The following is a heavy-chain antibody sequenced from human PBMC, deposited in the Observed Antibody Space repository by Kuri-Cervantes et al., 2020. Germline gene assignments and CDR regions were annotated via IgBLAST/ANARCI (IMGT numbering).Heavy chain of an antibody. D-gene: IGHD5-12*01. Sequence: GGSLRLSCAASGFTVSSNYMAWVRQAPGKGLEWIGRARNKANGYSTQYAASVKGRFTISRDDSKNSVFLQMNSLRTEDTAVYYCTKSLGGGSEYWGLGTLVTVSS. CDR2: ARNKANGYST. CDR3: TKSLGGGSEY. CDR1: GFTVSSNY. V-gene: IGHV3-72*01. J-gene: IGHJ4*02.